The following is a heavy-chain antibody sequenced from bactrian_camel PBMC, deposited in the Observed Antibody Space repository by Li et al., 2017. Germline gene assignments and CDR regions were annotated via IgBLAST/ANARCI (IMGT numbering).Heavy chain of an antibody. CDR3: AAGRPRSGMSAIRALTVSTYDY. D-gene: IGHD3*01. Sequence: HVQLVESGGGLVQPGGSLRLSCAASGDGLDNNCMAWFRQAPGKQREGVAAFRVGDTYFADSVKGRFTISQDNAESTLYLQMDSLKPEDTAIYYCAAGRPRSGMSAIRALTVSTYDYWGQGTQVTVS. CDR1: GDGLDNNC. V-gene: IGHV3S53*01. J-gene: IGHJ4*01. CDR2: FRVGDT.